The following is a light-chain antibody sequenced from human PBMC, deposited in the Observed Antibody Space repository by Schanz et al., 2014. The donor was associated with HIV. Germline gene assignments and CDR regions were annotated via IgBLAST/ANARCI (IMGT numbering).Light chain of an antibody. CDR2: AAS. Sequence: AIRMTQSPSSLSASIGDRVNITCRASQGISSYLAWFQQKPGKAPSLLVYAASTLQSGVPSRFSGGGSGTEFTLTIINLQPDDSATYYCHQYATSSWTFGQGTKVEIK. CDR1: QGISSY. CDR3: HQYATSSWT. V-gene: IGKV1-8*01. J-gene: IGKJ1*01.